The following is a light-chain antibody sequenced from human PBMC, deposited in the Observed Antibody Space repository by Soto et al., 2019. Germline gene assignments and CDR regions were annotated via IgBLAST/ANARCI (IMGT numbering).Light chain of an antibody. CDR2: QDS. J-gene: IGLJ2*01. V-gene: IGLV3-1*01. CDR3: QAWDSSTGV. Sequence: SSELTQPPSVSVYPGQTASITCSGDKLGDKYACWYQQKQGQSPVLVIYQDSKRPSGIPERFSGSNSGNTATLTISGTQAMDEADYYCQAWDSSTGVFGGGTKLTVL. CDR1: KLGDKY.